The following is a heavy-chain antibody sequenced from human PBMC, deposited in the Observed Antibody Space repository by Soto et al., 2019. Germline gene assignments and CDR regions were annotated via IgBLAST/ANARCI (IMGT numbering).Heavy chain of an antibody. Sequence: SETLSLTCTVSGGSISSYYWSWIRQPPGKGLEWIGYIYYSGSTNYNPSPKSRVTISVDTSKNQFSLKLSSVTAADTAVYYCARVVYSSSLIMGYYYYGMDVWGQGTTVTVS. CDR1: GGSISSYY. J-gene: IGHJ6*02. V-gene: IGHV4-59*01. D-gene: IGHD6-13*01. CDR2: IYYSGST. CDR3: ARVVYSSSLIMGYYYYGMDV.